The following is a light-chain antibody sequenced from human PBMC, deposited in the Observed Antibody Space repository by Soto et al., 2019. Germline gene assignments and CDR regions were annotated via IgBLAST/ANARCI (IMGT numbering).Light chain of an antibody. CDR3: QQQGT. CDR1: EFLSSSY. V-gene: IGKV3-20*01. CDR2: AAS. J-gene: IGKJ2*01. Sequence: EIVLTQSPGTLSLSPGERATLSCRASEFLSSSYLVWYQQTPGQAPRLLIYAASRRATGIPDRFSGSGSATAYTLPINTLEPEDFAVYYCQQQGTFGQGTKLEIK.